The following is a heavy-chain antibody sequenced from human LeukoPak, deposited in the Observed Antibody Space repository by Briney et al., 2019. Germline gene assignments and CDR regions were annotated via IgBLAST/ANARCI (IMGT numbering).Heavy chain of an antibody. CDR3: ARAGDCTNGVCSYYYGMDV. Sequence: SETLSLTCTVSGGSISSYYWSWIRQPPRKGLEWIGYIYYSGSTNYNPSLKSRVTISVDTSKNQFSLKLSSVTAADTAVYYCARAGDCTNGVCSYYYGMDVWGQGTTVTVSS. CDR1: GGSISSYY. V-gene: IGHV4-59*01. J-gene: IGHJ6*02. CDR2: IYYSGST. D-gene: IGHD2-8*01.